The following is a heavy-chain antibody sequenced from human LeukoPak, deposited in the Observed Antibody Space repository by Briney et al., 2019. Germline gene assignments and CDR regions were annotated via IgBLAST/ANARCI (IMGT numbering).Heavy chain of an antibody. J-gene: IGHJ4*02. V-gene: IGHV1-69*05. D-gene: IGHD6-19*01. CDR1: GGTFSTYA. CDR3: ARSRKVGKAVAPYYFYY. CDR2: IIPIFGTA. Sequence: ASLKVSSKASGGTFSTYAISCVRHAPGQRLEWMGRIIPIFGTANYAHKFQGRVTITTDESTSTAYMELSSLRSEDTAVYYCARSRKVGKAVAPYYFYYWGQGTLVTVSS.